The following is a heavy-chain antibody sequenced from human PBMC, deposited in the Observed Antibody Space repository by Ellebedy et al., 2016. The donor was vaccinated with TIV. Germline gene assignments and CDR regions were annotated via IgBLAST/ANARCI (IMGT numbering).Heavy chain of an antibody. J-gene: IGHJ2*01. CDR2: IWYDGSNK. Sequence: PGGSLRLSCAASGFTFSSYGMHWVRQAPGKGLEWVAVIWYDGSNKYYADSVKGRFTISRDNSKNTLYLQMNSLRAEDTALYYCAKVRGATGSWYFDLWGRGTLVPVSS. CDR1: GFTFSSYG. CDR3: AKVRGATGSWYFDL. D-gene: IGHD1-26*01. V-gene: IGHV3-33*06.